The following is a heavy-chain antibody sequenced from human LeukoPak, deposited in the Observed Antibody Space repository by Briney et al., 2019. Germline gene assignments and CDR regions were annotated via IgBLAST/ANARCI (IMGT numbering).Heavy chain of an antibody. CDR1: GLTVSSNY. CDR2: IYSGGST. CDR3: ARGRYYYGSGD. Sequence: GGSLRLSCAASGLTVSSNYMSWVRQAPGKGLEWVSVIYSGGSTYYADSVKGRFTISRDNSKNTLYLQMNSLRAEDTAVYYCARGRYYYGSGDWGQGTLVTVSS. J-gene: IGHJ4*02. V-gene: IGHV3-66*01. D-gene: IGHD3-10*01.